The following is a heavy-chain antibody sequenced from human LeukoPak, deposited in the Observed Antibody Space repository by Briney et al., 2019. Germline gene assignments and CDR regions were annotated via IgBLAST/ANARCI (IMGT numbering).Heavy chain of an antibody. CDR3: ARLIRPYFDY. CDR2: IKQDGSEK. J-gene: IGHJ4*02. Sequence: PGGSLRLSCGASGFTFSTYWMSWVRQAPGKGLEWVASIKQDGSEKYYVDSVKGRFTISRDNAKNSLYLQMNSLRAEDTAVYYCARLIRPYFDYWGQGTLVTVSS. CDR1: GFTFSTYW. V-gene: IGHV3-7*05.